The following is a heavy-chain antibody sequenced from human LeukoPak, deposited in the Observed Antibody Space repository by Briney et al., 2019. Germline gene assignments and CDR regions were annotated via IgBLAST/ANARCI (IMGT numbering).Heavy chain of an antibody. CDR2: IIPIFGIA. CDR1: GGTFSSYA. D-gene: IGHD5-18*01. CDR3: ASRNGTAMDYYYYYMDV. J-gene: IGHJ6*03. Sequence: GSSVKVSCKASGGTFSSYAISWVRQAPGQGLEWMGRIIPIFGIANYAQKFQGRVTITTDESTSTAYMELSSLRSEDTAVYYCASRNGTAMDYYYYYMDVWGKGTTVTVSS. V-gene: IGHV1-69*05.